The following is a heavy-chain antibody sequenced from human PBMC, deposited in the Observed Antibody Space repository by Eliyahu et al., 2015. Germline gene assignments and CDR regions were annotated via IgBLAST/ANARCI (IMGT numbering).Heavy chain of an antibody. CDR3: ACGPDYFDF. CDR1: GYSCTSXW. J-gene: IGHJ4*02. Sequence: EVQLVQSGAEXKKPGEXXKXXXKGSGYSCTSXWIAWVRQMPGKGLEWMGIIYPGDSDTRYSPSFQGQVTISADKSINTAYLQWNSLRASDTAMYYCACGPDYFDFWGQGTLVTVSS. V-gene: IGHV5-51*01. CDR2: IYPGDSDT.